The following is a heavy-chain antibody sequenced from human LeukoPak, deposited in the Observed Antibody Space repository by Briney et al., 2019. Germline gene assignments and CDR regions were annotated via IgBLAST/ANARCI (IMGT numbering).Heavy chain of an antibody. D-gene: IGHD3-10*01. CDR2: ISGSGGST. CDR1: GFSFSSSA. CDR3: AKDYGSGSPPFDY. J-gene: IGHJ4*02. V-gene: IGHV3-23*01. Sequence: GGSLRLSCAASGFSFSSSAMGWVRQAPGKGLEWVSAISGSGGSTYYADSVKGRFTISRDNSKNTLYLQMNSLRAEDTAVYYCAKDYGSGSPPFDYWGQGTLVTVSS.